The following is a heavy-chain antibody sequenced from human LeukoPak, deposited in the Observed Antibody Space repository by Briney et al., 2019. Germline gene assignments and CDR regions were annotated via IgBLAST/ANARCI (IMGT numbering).Heavy chain of an antibody. Sequence: GESPRISCKGSGYSFTSYWITWVRQMPGKGLEWMGRIDPSDSYTNYSPSFQDHVTISVDKSISTAYLQWSSLKASDTAMYYCARRDRYSWYSFDYWGQGTLVTVSS. CDR3: ARRDRYSWYSFDY. CDR1: GYSFTSYW. V-gene: IGHV5-10-1*01. D-gene: IGHD6-13*01. CDR2: IDPSDSYT. J-gene: IGHJ4*02.